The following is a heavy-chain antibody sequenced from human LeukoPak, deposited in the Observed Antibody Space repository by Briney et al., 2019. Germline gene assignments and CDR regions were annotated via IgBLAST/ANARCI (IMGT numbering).Heavy chain of an antibody. J-gene: IGHJ4*02. CDR3: AGAYYYDSSGYSR. V-gene: IGHV4-59*01. D-gene: IGHD3-22*01. CDR2: IYYSGST. Sequence: SETLSLTCTVSGGSISSYYWSWIRQPPGKGLEWIGYIYYSGSTNYNPSLKSRVTISVDTSKNQFSLKLSSVTAADTAVYYCAGAYYYDSSGYSRWGQGILVTVSS. CDR1: GGSISSYY.